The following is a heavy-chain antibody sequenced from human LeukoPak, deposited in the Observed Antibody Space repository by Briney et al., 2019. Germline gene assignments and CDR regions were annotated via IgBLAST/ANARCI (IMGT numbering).Heavy chain of an antibody. Sequence: GGSLRLSCAASGFTFSSYSMNWVRQAPGKGLEWVSSISSSSSYIYYADSVKGRFIISRDNAKNSLYLQMNSLRAEDTAVYYCARAREEYYDFSAFDYWGQGTLVTVSS. D-gene: IGHD3-3*01. J-gene: IGHJ4*02. CDR1: GFTFSSYS. V-gene: IGHV3-21*01. CDR3: ARAREEYYDFSAFDY. CDR2: ISSSSSYI.